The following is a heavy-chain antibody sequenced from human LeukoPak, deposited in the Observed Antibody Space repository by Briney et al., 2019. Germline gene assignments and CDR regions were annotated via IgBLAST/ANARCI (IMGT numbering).Heavy chain of an antibody. Sequence: PSETLSLTCTVSGGSFSSYYWSWIRQPPGKGLAWIGYIYHSGSTYYNPSLKSRVTISVDRSKNQFSLKLSSVTAADTAVYYCATKGSTTVAFDYWGQGTLVTVSS. CDR2: IYHSGST. J-gene: IGHJ4*02. V-gene: IGHV4-59*12. CDR1: GGSFSSYY. D-gene: IGHD4-23*01. CDR3: ATKGSTTVAFDY.